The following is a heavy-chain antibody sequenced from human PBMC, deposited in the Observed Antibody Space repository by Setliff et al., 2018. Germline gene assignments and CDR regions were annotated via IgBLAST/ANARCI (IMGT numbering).Heavy chain of an antibody. D-gene: IGHD3-22*01. CDR3: ARGPNTYDSSGYYYRAGYYYYMDV. CDR1: GGAISNYY. J-gene: IGHJ6*03. V-gene: IGHV4-4*08. CDR2: IYSSGST. Sequence: SETLSLTCTVSGGAISNYYWSWIRQPPGKGLEWIGYIYSSGSTNYNPSLKSRVAISLDTSKSQFSLRLRSVTAADTAVYYCARGPNTYDSSGYYYRAGYYYYMDVWGKGTTVTVSS.